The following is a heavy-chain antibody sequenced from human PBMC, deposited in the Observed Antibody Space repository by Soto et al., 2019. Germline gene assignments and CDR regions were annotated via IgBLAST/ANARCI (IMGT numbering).Heavy chain of an antibody. V-gene: IGHV2-5*02. CDR1: GFSLSTSGVG. CDR3: AHAYCDSSGYYYFFDY. Sequence: SGPTLVNPTQTLTLTCTFSGFSLSTSGVGVGWIRQPPGKTLEWLALIYWDGDQRYSPSLKSRLTITKDTSKNHVVFTMTNMDPVDTATYYCAHAYCDSSGYYYFFDYWGQGTLVTAPQ. D-gene: IGHD3-22*01. CDR2: IYWDGDQ. J-gene: IGHJ4*02.